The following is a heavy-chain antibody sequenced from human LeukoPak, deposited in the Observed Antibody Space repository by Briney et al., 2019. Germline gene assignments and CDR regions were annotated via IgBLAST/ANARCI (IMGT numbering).Heavy chain of an antibody. CDR2: ISWNSGTI. J-gene: IGHJ2*01. Sequence: PGGSLRLSGAASGFTFDDYAMHLVRQESGKGLEWVSGISWNSGTIVYADSVKGRFTTSRDNAKNSLFLQMNSLRPEDTALYYCAKAKYYDILTGPTNHWHLDLWGRGTLVAVSS. V-gene: IGHV3-9*01. CDR3: AKAKYYDILTGPTNHWHLDL. D-gene: IGHD3-9*01. CDR1: GFTFDDYA.